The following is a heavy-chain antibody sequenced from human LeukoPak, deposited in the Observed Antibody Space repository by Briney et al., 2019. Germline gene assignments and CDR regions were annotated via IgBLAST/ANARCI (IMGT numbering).Heavy chain of an antibody. CDR3: AKGIRFLEWSNYYYYGMDV. CDR2: ISGSGGST. J-gene: IGHJ6*02. CDR1: GFTFSSYA. V-gene: IGHV3-23*01. Sequence: GGSLRLSCAASGFTFSSYAMSWVRQAPGKGLEWVSAISGSGGSTYYADFVKGRFTISRDNSKNTLYLQMNSLRAEDTAVYYCAKGIRFLEWSNYYYYGMDVWGQGTTVTVSS. D-gene: IGHD3-3*01.